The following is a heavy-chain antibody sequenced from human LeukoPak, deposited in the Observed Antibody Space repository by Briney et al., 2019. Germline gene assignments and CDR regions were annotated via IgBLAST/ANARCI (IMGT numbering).Heavy chain of an antibody. CDR3: AGFVTREYYFDY. CDR1: GGSISSGGYY. J-gene: IGHJ4*02. D-gene: IGHD2-2*01. CDR2: IYYSGST. Sequence: SETLSLTCTVSGGSISSGGYYWSWIRQHPGKGLEWIGYIYYSGSTYYNPSLKSRVTISVDTSKNQFSLKLSSVTAADTAVYYCAGFVTREYYFDYWGQGTLVTVSS. V-gene: IGHV4-31*03.